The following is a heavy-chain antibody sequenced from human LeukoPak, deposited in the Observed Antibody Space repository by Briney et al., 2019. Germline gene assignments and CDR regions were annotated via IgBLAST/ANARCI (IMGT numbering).Heavy chain of an antibody. CDR1: GGTFSSYA. D-gene: IGHD2-15*01. CDR2: IIPILGIA. CDR3: ARISGGPGIDY. V-gene: IGHV1-69*04. J-gene: IGHJ4*02. Sequence: SVKVSCKASGGTFSSYAISWVRQAPGQGLEWMGRIIPILGIANYAQKFQGRVTITADKSTSTAYMELSSLRSEDTAVYYCARISGGPGIDYWGQGTLVTVSS.